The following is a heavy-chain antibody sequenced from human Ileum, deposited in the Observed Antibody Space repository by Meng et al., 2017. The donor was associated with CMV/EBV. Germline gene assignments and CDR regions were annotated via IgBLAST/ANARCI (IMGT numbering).Heavy chain of an antibody. J-gene: IGHJ4*02. CDR2: IYHSDSP. Sequence: LAGAFSGGCISCSNGWSWVRQPPGKRLEWIGEIYHSDSPNYNPSLKSRVTISVDKSKNQFSLKLSSVTAADTAVYYCAREWLGEFTDWGQGTLVTVSS. CDR1: GGCISCSNG. V-gene: IGHV4-4*02. CDR3: AREWLGEFTD. D-gene: IGHD3-10*01.